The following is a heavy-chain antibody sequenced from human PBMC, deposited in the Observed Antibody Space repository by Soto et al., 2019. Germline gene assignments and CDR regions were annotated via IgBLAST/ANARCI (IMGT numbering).Heavy chain of an antibody. CDR3: ARERGYGDYDSGY. J-gene: IGHJ4*02. D-gene: IGHD4-17*01. CDR1: GGTFSRYS. CDR2: IIPNIGKT. V-gene: IGHV1-18*01. Sequence: ASVKVSCKASGGTFSRYSITWVRQAPGQGLEWIGRIIPNIGKTSYAQKLQGRVTMTTDTSTSTAYMELRSLRSDDTAVYYCARERGYGDYDSGYWGQGTLVTVSS.